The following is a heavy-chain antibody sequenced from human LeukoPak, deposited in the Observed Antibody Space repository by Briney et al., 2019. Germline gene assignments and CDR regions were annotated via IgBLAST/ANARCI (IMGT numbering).Heavy chain of an antibody. J-gene: IGHJ4*02. Sequence: GGSLRLSCAAPGFTFSDYGMHWVRRAPGKGLEWVAFIRYDGSNKYYADSVKGRFTISRDNSKNMLYLQMNSLKPEDTAVFYCARDGNYRVPDDYWGQGTLVTVSS. CDR3: ARDGNYRVPDDY. CDR1: GFTFSDYG. D-gene: IGHD5-24*01. CDR2: IRYDGSNK. V-gene: IGHV3-30*02.